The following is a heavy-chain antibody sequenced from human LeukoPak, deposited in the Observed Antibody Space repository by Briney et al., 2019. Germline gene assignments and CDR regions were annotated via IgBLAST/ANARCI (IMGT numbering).Heavy chain of an antibody. CDR2: IYTSGGT. CDR3: SREGIVVVPAAYYYYYYMDV. Sequence: PSQTLSLTCTVSGGSISSGSYYWSWIRQPAGKGLEWIGRIYTSGGTNYNPSLKSRVTISVNTSKNQFSLKLSSVTAADTAVYYCSREGIVVVPAAYYYYYYMDVWGKGTTVTVSS. V-gene: IGHV4-61*02. J-gene: IGHJ6*03. D-gene: IGHD2-2*01. CDR1: GGSISSGSYY.